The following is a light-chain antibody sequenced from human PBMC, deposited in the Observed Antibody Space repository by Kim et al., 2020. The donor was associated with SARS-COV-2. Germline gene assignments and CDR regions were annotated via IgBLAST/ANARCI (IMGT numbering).Light chain of an antibody. V-gene: IGLV3-1*01. CDR3: QAWDNGTPVV. J-gene: IGLJ2*01. CDR2: QDS. CDR1: KLGDKY. Sequence: SYELTQPPSVSVSPGQTASITCSGDKLGDKYACWYQQKPGQSPVLVIYQDSKRPSGIPERFSGSNSGNTATLTISGTQAMNEADYYCQAWDNGTPVVFGGGTQLTVL.